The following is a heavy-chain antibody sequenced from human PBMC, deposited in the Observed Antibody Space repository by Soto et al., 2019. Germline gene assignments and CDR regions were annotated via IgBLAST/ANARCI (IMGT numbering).Heavy chain of an antibody. J-gene: IGHJ4*02. CDR1: GFTFSSYA. V-gene: IGHV3-48*02. Sequence: PGGSLRLSCAASGFTFSSYAMSWVRQAPGKGLEWVSYISASGTTRYYADSVKGRFTLSRDNAHNSLYLQMDSLRDEDTAVYYCARVEGPTVATMFFDYWGQGTPVTVSS. D-gene: IGHD5-12*01. CDR2: ISASGTTR. CDR3: ARVEGPTVATMFFDY.